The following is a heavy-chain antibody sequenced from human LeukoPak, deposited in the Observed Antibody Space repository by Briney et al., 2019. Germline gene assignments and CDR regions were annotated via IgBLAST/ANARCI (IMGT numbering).Heavy chain of an antibody. V-gene: IGHV4-59*01. CDR3: ARVSHDYVWGSYRYRFDY. D-gene: IGHD3-16*02. Sequence: PSETLSLTCTVSGGSISSYYWSWIRQPPGKGLEWIGYIYYSGSTNYNPSLKSRVTISVDTSKNQFSLKLSSVTAADTAVYYCARVSHDYVWGSYRYRFDYWGQGTLVTVSS. CDR2: IYYSGST. J-gene: IGHJ4*02. CDR1: GGSISSYY.